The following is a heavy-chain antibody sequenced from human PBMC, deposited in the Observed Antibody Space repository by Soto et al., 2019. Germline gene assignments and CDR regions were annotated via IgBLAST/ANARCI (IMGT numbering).Heavy chain of an antibody. CDR2: IYYSGST. CDR1: GGSINSGGYY. Sequence: SETLSLTCTVSGGSINSGGYYWSWIRQHPGKGLEWIGYIYYSGSTYYNPSLKSRVTISVDTSKNQFSLKLSSVTAADTAVYYCARVSAALGASTSYFAYWGQGTLVPVPS. CDR3: ARVSAALGASTSYFAY. J-gene: IGHJ4*02. D-gene: IGHD2-2*01. V-gene: IGHV4-31*03.